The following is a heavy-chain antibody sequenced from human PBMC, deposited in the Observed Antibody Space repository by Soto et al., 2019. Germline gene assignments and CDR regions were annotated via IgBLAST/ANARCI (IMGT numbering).Heavy chain of an antibody. V-gene: IGHV3-48*01. CDR2: ISSSISTM. CDR1: GFTFSSYS. CDR3: ARDYSSYCPFDY. J-gene: IGHJ4*02. D-gene: IGHD6-13*01. Sequence: GGSLRLSCAASGFTFSSYSMNWVRQAPGKGLEWLSYISSSISTMHYADSVKGRFTISRDNAKNSLYLQMNSLRAEDTAVYYCARDYSSYCPFDYWGQGTLVTVSS.